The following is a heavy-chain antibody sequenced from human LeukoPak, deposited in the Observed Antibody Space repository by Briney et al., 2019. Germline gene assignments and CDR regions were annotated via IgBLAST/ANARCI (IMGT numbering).Heavy chain of an antibody. Sequence: SETLSLTCTVSGGSISSSSYYWGWIRQPPGKGLEWIGSIYYSGSTYYNPSLKSRVTISVDTSKNQFSLKLSSVTAADTAVYYCAKEGEGSTSHWGQGTLVTVSS. CDR3: AKEGEGSTSH. V-gene: IGHV4-39*07. CDR1: GGSISSSSYY. D-gene: IGHD3-16*01. J-gene: IGHJ4*02. CDR2: IYYSGST.